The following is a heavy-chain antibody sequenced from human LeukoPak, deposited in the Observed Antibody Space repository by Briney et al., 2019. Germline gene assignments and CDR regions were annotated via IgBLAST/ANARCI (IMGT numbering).Heavy chain of an antibody. J-gene: IGHJ2*01. Sequence: PSETLSLTCTVSGGSISSYYWSWIRQPPGKGLEWIGYIYYSGSTNYNPSLKSRVTISGDTSENQFSLKLKSVTAADTAVYYCARGILEYYYFDLWGRGTLVTVSS. CDR1: GGSISSYY. V-gene: IGHV4-59*12. CDR3: ARGILEYYYFDL. D-gene: IGHD2/OR15-2a*01. CDR2: IYYSGST.